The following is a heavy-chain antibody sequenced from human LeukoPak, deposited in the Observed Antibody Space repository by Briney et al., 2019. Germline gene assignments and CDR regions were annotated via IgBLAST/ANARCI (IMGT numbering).Heavy chain of an antibody. V-gene: IGHV1-46*01. CDR1: GYTVTSYY. D-gene: IGHD5-24*01. CDR2: LNPSGGSP. J-gene: IGHJ6*02. Sequence: ASVKVSCKASGYTVTSYYMHWVRQAPGQGLEWMAILNPSGGSPNYAQKFQGRATLTRATSTGTVYMELSSLRSEDTAVYYCASVYKRGMDVWGQGTTVIASS. CDR3: ASVYKRGMDV.